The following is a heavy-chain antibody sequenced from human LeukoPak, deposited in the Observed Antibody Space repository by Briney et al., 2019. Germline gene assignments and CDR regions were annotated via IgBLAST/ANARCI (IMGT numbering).Heavy chain of an antibody. V-gene: IGHV3-23*01. CDR1: GFTFSSYA. Sequence: GGSLRLSCAASGFTFSSYAMNWVRQAPGKGLGWVSAISGSGGSTYYADSVKGRFTISRDNSKNTLYLQMNSLRAEDTAVYYCAKVVSYGSGTYGYYFDYWGQGTLVTVSS. J-gene: IGHJ4*02. CDR3: AKVVSYGSGTYGYYFDY. CDR2: ISGSGGST. D-gene: IGHD3-10*01.